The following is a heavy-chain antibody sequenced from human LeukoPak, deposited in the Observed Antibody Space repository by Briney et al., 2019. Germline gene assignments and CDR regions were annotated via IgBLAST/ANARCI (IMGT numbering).Heavy chain of an antibody. CDR1: GFTFSSYW. CDR3: ARDPQFGVVTLDY. J-gene: IGHJ4*02. D-gene: IGHD3-3*01. V-gene: IGHV3-74*01. CDR2: INNDGTST. Sequence: GGSLRLSCAASGFTFSSYWMHWVRQAPGKGLVWVSRINNDGTSTSYADSVKGRFTISRDNAKNTLYLQMNSLRAEDTAVYYCARDPQFGVVTLDYWGQGTLVTVSS.